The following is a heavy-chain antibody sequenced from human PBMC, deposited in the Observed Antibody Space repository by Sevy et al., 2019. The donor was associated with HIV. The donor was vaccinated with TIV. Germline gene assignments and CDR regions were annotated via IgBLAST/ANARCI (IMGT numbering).Heavy chain of an antibody. CDR3: ARDRLNYYDSSGPCGFDP. CDR2: INSDGSST. V-gene: IGHV3-74*01. J-gene: IGHJ5*02. CDR1: GFTFSSYW. Sequence: GGSLRLSCAASGFTFSSYWMHWVRQAPGKGLVRVSRINSDGSSTSYADSVKGRFTISRDNAKNTLYLQMNSLRAEDTAVYYCARDRLNYYDSSGPCGFDPWGQGTLVTVSS. D-gene: IGHD3-22*01.